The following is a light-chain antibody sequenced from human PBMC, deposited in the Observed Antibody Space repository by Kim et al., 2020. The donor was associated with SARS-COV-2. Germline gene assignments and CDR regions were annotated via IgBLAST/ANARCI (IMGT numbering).Light chain of an antibody. CDR2: RDT. J-gene: IGLJ2*01. CDR1: NIGSKN. V-gene: IGLV3-9*01. Sequence: AMGKTARITGAGNNIGSKNVLSNQRKPGRAPVLVIYRDTRRPSGVRERFSGATSGNTATLTISRADAGDEADYYCQVWDSSTVLFGGGTQLTVL. CDR3: QVWDSSTVL.